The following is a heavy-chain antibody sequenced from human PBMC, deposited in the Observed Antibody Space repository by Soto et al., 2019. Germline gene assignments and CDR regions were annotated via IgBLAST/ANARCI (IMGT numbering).Heavy chain of an antibody. CDR1: GFTVSNNY. V-gene: IGHV3-53*01. CDR3: ATNPGGGCY. D-gene: IGHD5-12*01. Sequence: EVQLVESGGGLIQPGGSLRLSCAVSGFTVSNNYMSWVRQAPGKGLEGVSVIYSGGYTAYGDSVKGRFTISRDNSKNTLSLQINSRSAGDPGVFVWATNPGGGCYWGQGTLVTVSS. J-gene: IGHJ4*02. CDR2: IYSGGYT.